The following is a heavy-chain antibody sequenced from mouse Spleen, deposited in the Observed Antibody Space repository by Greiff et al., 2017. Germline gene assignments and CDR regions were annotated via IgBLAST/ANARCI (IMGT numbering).Heavy chain of an antibody. J-gene: IGHJ3*01. CDR1: GFTFTDYY. CDR3: AITMISAWFAY. V-gene: IGHV7-3*01. Sequence: EVQRVESGGGLVQPGGSLSLSCAASGFTFTDYYMSWVRQPPGKALEWLGFIRNKANGYTTEYSASVKGRFTISRDNSQSILYLQMNALRAEDSATYYCAITMISAWFAYWGQGTLVTVSA. D-gene: IGHD2-4*01. CDR2: IRNKANGYTT.